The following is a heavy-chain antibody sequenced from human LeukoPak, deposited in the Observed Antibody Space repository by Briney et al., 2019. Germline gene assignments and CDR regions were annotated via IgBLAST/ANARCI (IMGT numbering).Heavy chain of an antibody. V-gene: IGHV3-23*01. Sequence: GGSLRLSCAASGFTFSSYAMSWVRQAPVKGLEWASAISGSGGSTYYADSVKGRFTISRDNSKNTLYLQMNSLRAEDTAVYYCAKDGGYSGYDQPSDYWGQGTLVTVSS. J-gene: IGHJ4*02. CDR3: AKDGGYSGYDQPSDY. D-gene: IGHD5-12*01. CDR2: ISGSGGST. CDR1: GFTFSSYA.